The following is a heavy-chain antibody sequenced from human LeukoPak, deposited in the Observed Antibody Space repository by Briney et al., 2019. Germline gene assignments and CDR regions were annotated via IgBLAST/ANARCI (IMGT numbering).Heavy chain of an antibody. V-gene: IGHV4-31*03. J-gene: IGHJ4*02. Sequence: TTSQTLSLTCTVSGASFNSDDQYWNWIGQSPGKGLEWIGSIHPSGMLYNNPSLESRVTMSRDTSKNQFSLNLNSVTAADTAVYFCSRGLDSRKLGYWGQGILVTVSS. CDR2: IHPSGML. CDR1: GASFNSDDQY. CDR3: SRGLDSRKLGY. D-gene: IGHD3-22*01.